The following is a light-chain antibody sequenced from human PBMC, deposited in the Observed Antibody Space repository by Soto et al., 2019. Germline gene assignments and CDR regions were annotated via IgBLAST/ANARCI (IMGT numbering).Light chain of an antibody. J-gene: IGLJ1*01. Sequence: QYALTQPASVSGSPGQSITISCTGTTSFVGSYNLVSWYQQHTGKAPQVLIYEDTKRPSGVSNRFSGSISGSTASLTISRLKAEYEADYYCCSYVGASNYVFGTGTKLTVL. V-gene: IGLV2-23*01. CDR3: CSYVGASNYV. CDR2: EDT. CDR1: TSFVGSYNL.